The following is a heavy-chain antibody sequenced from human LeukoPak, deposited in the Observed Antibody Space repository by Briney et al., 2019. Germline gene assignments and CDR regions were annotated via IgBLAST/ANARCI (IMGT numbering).Heavy chain of an antibody. D-gene: IGHD2-15*01. J-gene: IGHJ6*03. V-gene: IGHV3-15*01. CDR1: GFTFSNAW. Sequence: PGGSLRLSCAASGFTFSNAWMSWVRQAPGKGLEWVGRIKSKTDGGTTDYAARVKGRFTISRDDSKNTLYLQMNSLKTEDTAVYYCTTRYCSGGSCYRYHYYYYMGVWGKGTTVTVSS. CDR3: TTRYCSGGSCYRYHYYYYMGV. CDR2: IKSKTDGGTT.